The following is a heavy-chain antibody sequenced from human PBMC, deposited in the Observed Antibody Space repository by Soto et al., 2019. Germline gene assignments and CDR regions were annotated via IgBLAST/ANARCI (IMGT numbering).Heavy chain of an antibody. D-gene: IGHD6-6*01. V-gene: IGHV1-18*01. J-gene: IGHJ5*02. Sequence: SCKASGGTFTSYGISWVRQAPGQGLEWMGWISAYNGNTNYAQKLQGRVTMTTDTSTSTAYMELRSLRSDDTAVYYCARVLGEYSSSSAENYNWFDPWGQGTLVTVSS. CDR2: ISAYNGNT. CDR3: ARVLGEYSSSSAENYNWFDP. CDR1: GGTFTSYG.